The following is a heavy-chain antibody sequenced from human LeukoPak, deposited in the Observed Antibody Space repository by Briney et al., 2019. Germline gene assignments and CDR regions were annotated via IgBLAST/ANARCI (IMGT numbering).Heavy chain of an antibody. D-gene: IGHD3-10*01. CDR1: GGSISSYY. CDR3: ARGLTMVRGVVTYDY. V-gene: IGHV4-59*08. CDR2: IYDSGTT. Sequence: PSETLSLTCTVSGGSISSYYWSWIRQPPGKGLEWIGYIYDSGTTNYNPSLKSRVTISVDTSKHQYSLKLSSVTAADTAVYYCARGLTMVRGVVTYDYWGQGTLVTVSS. J-gene: IGHJ4*02.